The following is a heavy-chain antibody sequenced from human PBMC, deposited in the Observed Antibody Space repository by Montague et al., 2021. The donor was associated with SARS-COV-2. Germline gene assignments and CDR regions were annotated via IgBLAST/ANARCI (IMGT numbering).Heavy chain of an antibody. CDR3: ARAPPGYWGVVVVVAANFDS. CDR1: GGSISSSSYY. D-gene: IGHD2-15*01. Sequence: SETLSLTCTVSGGSISSSSYYWGRIRQPPGKGLEGNGSNYYSGSTYYNPSLKSRVTISVDTSKNQFSLKLSSVTAADTAVYYCARAPPGYWGVVVVVAANFDSWGQGTLVTVSS. J-gene: IGHJ4*02. CDR2: NYYSGST. V-gene: IGHV4-39*07.